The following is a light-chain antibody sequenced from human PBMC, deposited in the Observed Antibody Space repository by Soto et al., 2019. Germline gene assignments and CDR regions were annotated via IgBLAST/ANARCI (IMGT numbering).Light chain of an antibody. CDR3: QQYGSWT. CDR1: QTISSNY. Sequence: EIVLTQSPGTLSVSPGERATLSCRASQTISSNYLAWYQQKPGQAPSLLIYGTSSRATGIPDRFSGSGYGTDFPLTISRLDPEDSAIYYCQQYGSWTFGQGTKVEIK. V-gene: IGKV3-20*01. J-gene: IGKJ1*01. CDR2: GTS.